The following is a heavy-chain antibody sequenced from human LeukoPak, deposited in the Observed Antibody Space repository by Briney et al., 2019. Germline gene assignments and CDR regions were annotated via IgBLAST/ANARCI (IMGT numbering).Heavy chain of an antibody. V-gene: IGHV3-23*01. Sequence: QTGGSLRLSCAASGFSFNSYAMSWVRQAPGKGLEWVSGISATGGSTYHADSVKGRFTFSRDNSKNTLYLQMNSLRTEDTAVYYCTKDGPPYSSGWRSTDFGYWGQGTLVTVSS. CDR3: TKDGPPYSSGWRSTDFGY. CDR1: GFSFNSYA. D-gene: IGHD6-19*01. CDR2: ISATGGST. J-gene: IGHJ4*02.